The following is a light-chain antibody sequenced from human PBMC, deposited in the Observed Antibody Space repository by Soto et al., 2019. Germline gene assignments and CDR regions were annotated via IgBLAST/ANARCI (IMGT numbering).Light chain of an antibody. Sequence: DIQMTQSPSSVSASVGDRLTITCRASQIINKWLAWYQQKPGKAPTLLIYGASTLQSVVPSRFSGSGSGTDFTLTISSLQPEDFATYYCQQANSFPFTFGPGTKVDIK. V-gene: IGKV1-12*02. CDR2: GAS. J-gene: IGKJ3*01. CDR1: QIINKW. CDR3: QQANSFPFT.